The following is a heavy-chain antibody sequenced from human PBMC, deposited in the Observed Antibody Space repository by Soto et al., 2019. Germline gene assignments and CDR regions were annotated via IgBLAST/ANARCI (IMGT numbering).Heavy chain of an antibody. CDR1: GFTFSSYW. CDR3: ARGDGDYHDGNGYLGRH. Sequence: EVQLVESGGDLVQPGGSLRLSCAASGFTFSSYWMHWVRQAPGKGLVWVSRIKSDGSGAIYADSVKGRFTVSRDNAKNTLYLLMNGLSTEDTAVYYCARGDGDYHDGNGYLGRHWGQGTLVTVSS. CDR2: IKSDGSGA. J-gene: IGHJ4*02. D-gene: IGHD3-22*01. V-gene: IGHV3-74*01.